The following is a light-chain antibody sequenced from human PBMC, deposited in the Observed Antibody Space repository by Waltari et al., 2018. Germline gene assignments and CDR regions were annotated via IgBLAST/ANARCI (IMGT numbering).Light chain of an antibody. Sequence: QLVVTQSPSASASLGASVKLTCTLSRVHSSYSIAWHQKQSVKGPRILIGVNNDGEHSKGDGIPDRFSGSSSGADRYLSIYSLQSEDETVYYCQTWDTDIVVFGGGTKVTVL. CDR1: RVHSSYS. CDR3: QTWDTDIVV. CDR2: VNNDGEH. V-gene: IGLV4-69*01. J-gene: IGLJ2*01.